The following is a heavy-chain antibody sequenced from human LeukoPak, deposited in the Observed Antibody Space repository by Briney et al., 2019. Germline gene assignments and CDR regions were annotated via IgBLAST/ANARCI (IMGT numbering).Heavy chain of an antibody. V-gene: IGHV3-23*01. Sequence: GGSLRLSCAASGFTFSGYAMSWVRQTPGKGLEWVSAISGGGGSTYYADSVKGRFTLSRDNSKNTLFLLMHSLRAEDTAVYYCAKGGGLSVVYVVDFYYMDVWGKGTTVTVSS. CDR1: GFTFSGYA. CDR2: ISGGGGST. D-gene: IGHD6-19*01. CDR3: AKGGGLSVVYVVDFYYMDV. J-gene: IGHJ6*03.